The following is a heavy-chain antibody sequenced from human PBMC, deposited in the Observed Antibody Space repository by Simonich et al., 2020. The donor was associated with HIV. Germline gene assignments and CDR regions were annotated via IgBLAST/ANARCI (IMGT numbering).Heavy chain of an antibody. J-gene: IGHJ4*02. D-gene: IGHD2-2*01. CDR1: GGSIRGYY. CDR2: INHSGST. Sequence: QVQLQQWGAGLLKPSETLSLTCAVYGGSIRGYYWSWIRQPPGKGLEWIGEINHSGSTNYNPSLKSRVTIAVDTSKNQFSLKLSSVTAADTAVYYCARGFYQRLYYFDYWGQGTLVTVSS. CDR3: ARGFYQRLYYFDY. V-gene: IGHV4-34*01.